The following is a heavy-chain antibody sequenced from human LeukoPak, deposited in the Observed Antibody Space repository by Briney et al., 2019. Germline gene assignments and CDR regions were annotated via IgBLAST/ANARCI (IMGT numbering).Heavy chain of an antibody. Sequence: ASVKVSSKASGYTFTSYGISWVRQAPGQGLEWMGWISAYNGNTNYAQKLQGRVTMTTDTSTSTAYMELRSLRSDDTAVYYCAREAYYYDSSGYYSAIDAFDIWGQGTMVTVSS. J-gene: IGHJ3*02. D-gene: IGHD3-22*01. CDR2: ISAYNGNT. CDR1: GYTFTSYG. CDR3: AREAYYYDSSGYYSAIDAFDI. V-gene: IGHV1-18*01.